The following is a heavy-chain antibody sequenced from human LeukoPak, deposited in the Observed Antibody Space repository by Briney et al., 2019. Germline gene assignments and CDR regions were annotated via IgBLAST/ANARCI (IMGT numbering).Heavy chain of an antibody. V-gene: IGHV3-33*01. J-gene: IGHJ6*02. D-gene: IGHD2-2*01. CDR1: GFTFSSYG. CDR2: IWYDGSNK. CDR3: ARASRGDIVVVPAAGEVYYYYYGMDV. Sequence: PGGSLRLSCAASGFTFSSYGMHWVRQAPGKGLEWVAVIWYDGSNKYYADSVKGRFTISRDNSKNTLYLQMNSLRAEDTAVYYCARASRGDIVVVPAAGEVYYYYYGMDVWGQGTTVTVSS.